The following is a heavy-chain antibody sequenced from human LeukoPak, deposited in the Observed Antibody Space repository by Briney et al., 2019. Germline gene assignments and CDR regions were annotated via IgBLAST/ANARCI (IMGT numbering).Heavy chain of an antibody. V-gene: IGHV4-39*07. CDR1: GGSISSSSYY. Sequence: SETLSLTCTVSGGSISSSSYYWGWIRQPPGKGLEWVGSIYYSGSTYYNPSLKSRVTISVDTSKNQFSLKLSSVIAADTAVYYCAREDNGSGNFYGMDVWGQGTTVTVSS. D-gene: IGHD3-10*01. CDR3: AREDNGSGNFYGMDV. J-gene: IGHJ6*02. CDR2: IYYSGST.